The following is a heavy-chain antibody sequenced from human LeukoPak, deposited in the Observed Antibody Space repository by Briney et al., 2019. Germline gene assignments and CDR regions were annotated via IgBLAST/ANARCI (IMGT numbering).Heavy chain of an antibody. J-gene: IGHJ4*02. Sequence: GGSLRLSCAASGFTFSSYAMSWVRQAPGKGLEWVSAISGSGGSTYYADSVKGRFTISRDNSKNTLYLQMNSLRAEDTAVYYCAKDMNYYGSGTYYIEPFDYWGQGTLVTVSS. V-gene: IGHV3-23*01. D-gene: IGHD3-10*01. CDR3: AKDMNYYGSGTYYIEPFDY. CDR1: GFTFSSYA. CDR2: ISGSGGST.